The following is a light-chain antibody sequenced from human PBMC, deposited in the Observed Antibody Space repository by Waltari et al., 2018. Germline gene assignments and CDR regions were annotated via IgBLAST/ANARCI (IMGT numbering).Light chain of an antibody. CDR2: HAS. J-gene: IGKJ1*01. V-gene: IGKV3-20*01. CDR1: ESVGKY. Sequence: VLTQSPGTLSLSPGETATLSCRASESVGKYLAWYQQRPGQAPRLVMFHASNRATGIPDRFSGSGSGTDFSLTISRLEPEDFAVYYCQKYNRLPATFGQGTKVEIK. CDR3: QKYNRLPAT.